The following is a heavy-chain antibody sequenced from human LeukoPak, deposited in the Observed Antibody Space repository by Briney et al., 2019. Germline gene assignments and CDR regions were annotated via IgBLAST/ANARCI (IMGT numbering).Heavy chain of an antibody. CDR2: IQKDGSET. J-gene: IGHJ4*02. Sequence: GRSLRLSCVASGFTFSNYWMSWVRQAPGKGLEWVAKIQKDGSETYYVDSVKGRFSISRDNAKNSLYLEMNSLRVEDTAVYYCAKEFRRLAFYLHYWGQGALVTVSS. D-gene: IGHD2/OR15-2a*01. CDR1: GFTFSNYW. CDR3: AKEFRRLAFYLHY. V-gene: IGHV3-7*03.